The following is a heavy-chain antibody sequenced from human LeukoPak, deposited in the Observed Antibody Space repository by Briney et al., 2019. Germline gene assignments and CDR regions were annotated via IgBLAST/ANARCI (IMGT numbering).Heavy chain of an antibody. CDR2: ISSSSSYI. D-gene: IGHD3-22*01. Sequence: GGSLRLSCAASGFIFSNYWMNWVRQAPGKGLEWVSSISSSSSYIYYADSVKGRFTISRDNAKNSLYLQMNSLRAEDTAVYYCARVRWDYDSSGYDAFDIWGQGTMVTVSS. J-gene: IGHJ3*02. CDR3: ARVRWDYDSSGYDAFDI. CDR1: GFIFSNYW. V-gene: IGHV3-21*01.